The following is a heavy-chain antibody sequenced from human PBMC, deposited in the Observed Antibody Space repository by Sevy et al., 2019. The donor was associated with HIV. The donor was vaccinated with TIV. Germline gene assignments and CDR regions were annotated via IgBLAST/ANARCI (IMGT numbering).Heavy chain of an antibody. D-gene: IGHD3-16*01. V-gene: IGHV4-39*01. CDR2: IYYSGST. J-gene: IGHJ4*02. Sequence: SETLSFTCIVSGGSISSSSYYWGWIRQPPGKGLEWIGSIYYSGSTDYNPSLKSRVTISVDTSKKKFSLKLSSVTAADTAVYYCARYVDRIMETDYRGQGTLVTVSS. CDR1: GGSISSSSYY. CDR3: ARYVDRIMETDY.